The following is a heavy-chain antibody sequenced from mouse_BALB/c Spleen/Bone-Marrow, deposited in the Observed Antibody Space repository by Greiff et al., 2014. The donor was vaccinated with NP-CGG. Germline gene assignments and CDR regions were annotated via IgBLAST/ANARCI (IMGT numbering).Heavy chain of an antibody. D-gene: IGHD1-1*01. J-gene: IGHJ3*01. Sequence: DVKLVESGAELVKPGASVKLSCTASGFNIKDTYMHWVKQRPEQGLEWIGRIDPANGNTKYDPKFQGKATITADTSSNTASLQLSSLTSEDTAVYYCAIYYYGSSGFAYWGQGTLVTVSA. V-gene: IGHV14-3*02. CDR2: IDPANGNT. CDR1: GFNIKDTY. CDR3: AIYYYGSSGFAY.